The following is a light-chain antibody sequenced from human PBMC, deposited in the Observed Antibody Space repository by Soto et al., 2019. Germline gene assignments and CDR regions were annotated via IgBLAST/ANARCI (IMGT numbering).Light chain of an antibody. CDR1: QSVLYSSNNRDY. Sequence: DIVMTQSPDSLAVSLGERATINCKSSQSVLYSSNNRDYLAWFQQKLGQPPKLLIYWASTRESGVPDRFSGSGSVTDFTLTISSLQAEDVAVYYCQQYYSAPITFGPGTKVDIK. J-gene: IGKJ3*01. V-gene: IGKV4-1*01. CDR2: WAS. CDR3: QQYYSAPIT.